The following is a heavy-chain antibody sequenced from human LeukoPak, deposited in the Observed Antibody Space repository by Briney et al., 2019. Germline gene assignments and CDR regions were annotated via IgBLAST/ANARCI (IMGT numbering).Heavy chain of an antibody. J-gene: IGHJ6*03. D-gene: IGHD2-2*01. CDR2: IIPIFGTA. CDR3: AGRVVPAAMEYYYYYMDV. Sequence: SVKVSCKASGYTFSSYAISWVRQAPGQGLEWMGGIIPIFGTANYAQKFQGRVTITTDESTSTAYMELSSLRSEDTAVYYCAGRVVPAAMEYYYYYMDVWGKGTTVTVSS. V-gene: IGHV1-69*05. CDR1: GYTFSSYA.